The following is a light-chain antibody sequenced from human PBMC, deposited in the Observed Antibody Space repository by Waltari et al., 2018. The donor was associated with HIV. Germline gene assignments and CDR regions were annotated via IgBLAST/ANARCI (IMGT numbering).Light chain of an antibody. CDR1: ALPKQY. J-gene: IGLJ3*02. CDR2: KDT. V-gene: IGLV3-25*03. CDR3: QSVDSDSSYWV. Sequence: SYELTQPPSVSVSPGQTARITCSGNALPKQYAYWYQQKPGRAPIVIIYKDTERPSGIPERFSGSSSGTIVTLTISGVQAEDEADYYCQSVDSDSSYWVFGGGTKVTVL.